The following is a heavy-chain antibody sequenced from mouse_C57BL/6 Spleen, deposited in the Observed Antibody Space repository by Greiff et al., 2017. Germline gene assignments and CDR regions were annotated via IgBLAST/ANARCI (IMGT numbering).Heavy chain of an antibody. D-gene: IGHD2-12*01. J-gene: IGHJ3*01. CDR3: ARWDEDDGFAY. Sequence: VQLQQSGPELVKPGASVKIPCTASGYTFTDYNMHWVKQSHGQSLEWIGDINPNNGGTIYNQKFKGKATLTVDKSSSTAYMELRSLTSEDTAVYYCARWDEDDGFAYWGQGTLVTVSA. CDR1: GYTFTDYN. CDR2: INPNNGGT. V-gene: IGHV1-18*01.